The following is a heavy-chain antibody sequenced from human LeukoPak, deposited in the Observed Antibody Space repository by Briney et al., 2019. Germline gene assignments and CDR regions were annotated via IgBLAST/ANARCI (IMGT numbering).Heavy chain of an antibody. D-gene: IGHD3-10*01. V-gene: IGHV1-2*02. CDR1: GYTFNDYY. Sequence: AASVKVSCRASGYTFNDYYIHWVRQAPGQGLEWMGWINPNTGGTNYAQKFQGRVTMTRDTPISTVYMELSRLRSDDTAVYSCARDRITVVRGFIGYWGQGTLVTVSS. CDR2: INPNTGGT. CDR3: ARDRITVVRGFIGY. J-gene: IGHJ4*02.